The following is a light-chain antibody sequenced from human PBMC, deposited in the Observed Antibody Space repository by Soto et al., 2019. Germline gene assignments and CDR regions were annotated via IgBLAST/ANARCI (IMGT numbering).Light chain of an antibody. CDR1: SSNIGAGYD. J-gene: IGLJ2*01. CDR3: QSYDSSLSGPV. V-gene: IGLV1-40*01. Sequence: QSVLTQPPSVSGAPGQRVTISCTGSSSNIGAGYDVHWYQQLPGTAPKLLIYGNSNRPSGVPDRFSGSKSGTSASLAITGLQAEDEADYYCQSYDSSLSGPVFGGATQLTVL. CDR2: GNS.